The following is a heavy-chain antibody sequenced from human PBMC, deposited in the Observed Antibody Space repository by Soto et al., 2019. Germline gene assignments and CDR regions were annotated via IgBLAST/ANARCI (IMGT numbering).Heavy chain of an antibody. J-gene: IGHJ6*02. V-gene: IGHV3-21*01. CDR3: ARVMCGDCSTYYYYSMDV. CDR2: IGTTSSYI. CDR1: GFTFGTYT. Sequence: EVQLVESGGGLVKPGGSLRLSCAASGFTFGTYTMNWVRQAPGKGLEWVSSIGTTSSYIYYADSVRGRFTISRDNARDSLYLRRSSLRAEDTAVYYCARVMCGDCSTYYYYSMDVWGQGTTVTVSS. D-gene: IGHD2-21*02.